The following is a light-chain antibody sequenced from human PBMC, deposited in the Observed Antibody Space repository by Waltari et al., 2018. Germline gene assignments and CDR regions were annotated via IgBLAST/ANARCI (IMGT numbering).Light chain of an antibody. CDR3: QEHDSHWS. CDR2: KAS. CDR1: QGIGRW. J-gene: IGKJ1*01. V-gene: IGKV1-5*03. Sequence: DIQLTQSPSPLSASVGDRVTLTCRASQGIGRWLAWYQQKPGKTPDLLIYKASILERGVPSRFSGSGSGTEFTLTITGLQPLDVATYYCQEHDSHWSFGQGTKVEIK.